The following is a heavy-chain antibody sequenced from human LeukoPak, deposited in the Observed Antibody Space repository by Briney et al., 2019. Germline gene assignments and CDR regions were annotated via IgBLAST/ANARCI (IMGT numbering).Heavy chain of an antibody. CDR3: ARGLGYYDFWSGQYYFDY. V-gene: IGHV4-34*01. J-gene: IGHJ4*02. Sequence: SETLSLTCAVYGGSFSGYYWSWIRQPPGKGLEWIGEINHSGSTNYNPSLKSRVTISVDTSKNQFSLKLSSVTAADTAVYYCARGLGYYDFWSGQYYFDYWGQGTLVTVSS. CDR2: INHSGST. CDR1: GGSFSGYY. D-gene: IGHD3-3*01.